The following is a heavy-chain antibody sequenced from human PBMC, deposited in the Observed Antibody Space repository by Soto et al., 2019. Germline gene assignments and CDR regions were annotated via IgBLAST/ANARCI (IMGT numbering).Heavy chain of an antibody. V-gene: IGHV3-30-3*01. D-gene: IGHD3-22*01. CDR1: GFTFSSYA. CDR2: ISYDGSNK. CDR3: ARDLIPSYDSSGYYRTNWFDP. Sequence: PGGSLRLSCAASGFTFSSYAMHWVRQAPGKGLEWVAVISYDGSNKYYADSVKGRFTISRDNSKNTLYLQMNSLRAEDTAVYYCARDLIPSYDSSGYYRTNWFDPWGQGTLVTVSS. J-gene: IGHJ5*02.